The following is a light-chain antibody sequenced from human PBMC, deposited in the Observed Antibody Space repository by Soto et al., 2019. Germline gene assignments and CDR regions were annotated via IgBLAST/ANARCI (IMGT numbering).Light chain of an antibody. CDR3: QQYNSYSWT. CDR2: KAS. J-gene: IGKJ1*01. V-gene: IGKV1-5*03. CDR1: QTISSW. Sequence: DIQMTQSPSTLSASVGDRFTITCRASQTISSWLAWYQQKPGKAPKLLIYKASSLESGVPSRFSGSGSGTEFTLTISSLQPDDFATYYCQQYNSYSWTFGQGTKVDI.